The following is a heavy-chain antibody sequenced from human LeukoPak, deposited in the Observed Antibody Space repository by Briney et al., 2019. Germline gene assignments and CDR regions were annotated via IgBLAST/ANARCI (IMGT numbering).Heavy chain of an antibody. J-gene: IGHJ5*02. V-gene: IGHV1-69*05. CDR2: IIPIFGTA. CDR3: ARDYGDYRKSWFDP. D-gene: IGHD4-17*01. CDR1: GGTFSSYA. Sequence: SVKVSCKASGGTFSSYAISWVRQAPGQGLEWMGGIIPIFGTANYAQKFQGRVTITTDESTSTAYTELSSPRSEDTAVYYCARDYGDYRKSWFDPWGQGTLVTVSS.